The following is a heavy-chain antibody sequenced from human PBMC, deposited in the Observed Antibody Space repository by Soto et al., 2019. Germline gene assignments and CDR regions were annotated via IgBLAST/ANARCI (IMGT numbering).Heavy chain of an antibody. Sequence: HLVESGGGLVQPGGSLRLSCAASGFTFSDYPMNWVRQAPGKGLEWVSSIRTISSAIYFAGSVRGRFTISRDNARNSLYLQMTSLRDEDTAVYYCARETPSFDSWGQGTLVTVSS. J-gene: IGHJ4*02. D-gene: IGHD2-15*01. CDR3: ARETPSFDS. V-gene: IGHV3-48*02. CDR1: GFTFSDYP. CDR2: IRTISSAI.